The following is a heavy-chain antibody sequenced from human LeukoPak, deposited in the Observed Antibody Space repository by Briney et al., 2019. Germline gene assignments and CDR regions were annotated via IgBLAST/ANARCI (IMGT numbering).Heavy chain of an antibody. J-gene: IGHJ4*02. V-gene: IGHV1-8*01. CDR2: MNPNSGNT. Sequence: GASVKVSCTASGYTFTSYHNNWVRQATGQGLEWMGLMNPNSGNTGYAQKFQGRVTMTRNTSTSTAYMELRSLRSEDTAVYYCARSPPMVPGLSDYWGQGTLVTVSS. CDR3: ARSPPMVPGLSDY. CDR1: GYTFTSYH. D-gene: IGHD3-10*01.